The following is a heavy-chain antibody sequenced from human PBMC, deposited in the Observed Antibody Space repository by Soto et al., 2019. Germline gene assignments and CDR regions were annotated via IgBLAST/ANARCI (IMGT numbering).Heavy chain of an antibody. V-gene: IGHV3-73*01. J-gene: IGHJ6*03. CDR1: GFTFSGSA. D-gene: IGHD6-13*01. CDR3: TRLRTSSWRRYYYYMDV. CDR2: IRSKANSYAT. Sequence: GGSLRLSCAASGFTFSGSAMHWVRQASGKGLEWVGRIRSKANSYATAYAASVKGRFTISRDDSKNTAYLQMNSLKTEDTAVYYCTRLRTSSWRRYYYYMDVWGKGTTVTVSS.